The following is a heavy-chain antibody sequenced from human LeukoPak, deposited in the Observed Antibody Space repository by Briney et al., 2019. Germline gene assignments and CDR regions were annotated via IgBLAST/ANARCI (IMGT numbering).Heavy chain of an antibody. CDR2: IYSGGSR. CDR3: AKDRGRWAFDP. V-gene: IGHV3-53*01. Sequence: GGSLRLSCAASGFTVSSNYMSWVRQAPGKGLEWVSVIYSGGSRYYADSVKGRFTISRDNSKNTLYLQMNSLRAEDTAVYYCAKDRGRWAFDPWGQGTLVTVSS. J-gene: IGHJ5*02. D-gene: IGHD4-23*01. CDR1: GFTVSSNY.